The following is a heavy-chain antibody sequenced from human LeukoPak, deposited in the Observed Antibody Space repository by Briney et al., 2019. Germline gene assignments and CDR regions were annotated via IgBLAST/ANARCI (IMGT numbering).Heavy chain of an antibody. D-gene: IGHD2-2*01. CDR1: GGSFSGYY. V-gene: IGHV4-34*01. J-gene: IGHJ6*03. Sequence: SETLSLTCAVYGGSFSGYYWSWIRQPPGKGLEWIGEINHSGSTNYNPSLKIRVTISVDTSKNQFSLKLSSVTAADTAVYYCARAIRRLYYYYYMDVWGKGTTVTVSS. CDR2: INHSGST. CDR3: ARAIRRLYYYYYMDV.